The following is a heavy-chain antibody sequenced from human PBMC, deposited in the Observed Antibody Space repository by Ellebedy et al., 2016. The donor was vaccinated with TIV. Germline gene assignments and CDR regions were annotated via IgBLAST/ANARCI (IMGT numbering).Heavy chain of an antibody. V-gene: IGHV3-7*01. CDR1: GFPFNEYW. Sequence: GESLKISCAASGFPFNEYWMHWVRQAPGKGLEWVANIKQDANENFYVESVRGRFTISRDNAKNSLYLQIDSLRAEDTAVYYCARTFGSGRGWFDPWGQGTPVTVSS. CDR2: IKQDANEN. D-gene: IGHD3-10*01. J-gene: IGHJ5*02. CDR3: ARTFGSGRGWFDP.